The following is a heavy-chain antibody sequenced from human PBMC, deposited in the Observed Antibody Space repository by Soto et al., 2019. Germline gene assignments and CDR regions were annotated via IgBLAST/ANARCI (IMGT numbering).Heavy chain of an antibody. Sequence: SCKASGYTFTSYYMHWVRQAPGKGLEWVAVISYDGSNKYYADSVKGRFTISRDNSKNTLYLQMNSLRAEDTAVYYCARDDIVVVPAAIYYYYGMDVWGQGTTVTVSS. J-gene: IGHJ6*02. CDR1: GYTFTSYY. V-gene: IGHV3-30-3*01. CDR3: ARDDIVVVPAAIYYYYGMDV. D-gene: IGHD2-2*01. CDR2: ISYDGSNK.